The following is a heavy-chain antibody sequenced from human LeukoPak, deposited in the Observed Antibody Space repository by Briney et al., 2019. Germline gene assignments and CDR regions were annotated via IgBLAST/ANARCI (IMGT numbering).Heavy chain of an antibody. J-gene: IGHJ4*02. D-gene: IGHD3-10*01. CDR3: ARSPLGVAPFDY. V-gene: IGHV3-72*01. Sequence: GGSLRLSCAASGFTFSDHNMDWVRQASGEGLEWVARIRNKANGYTTEYAASVKGRFTISGDDSENSLYLQMDSLKTEDTAVYYCARSPLGVAPFDYWGQGTLVTVSS. CDR2: IRNKANGYTT. CDR1: GFTFSDHN.